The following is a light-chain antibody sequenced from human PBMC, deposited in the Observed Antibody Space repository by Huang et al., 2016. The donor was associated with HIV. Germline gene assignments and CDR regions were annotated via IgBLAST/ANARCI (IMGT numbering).Light chain of an antibody. J-gene: IGKJ1*01. CDR3: QQSQNTPWT. V-gene: IGKV1-39*01. CDR1: HKININ. Sequence: DIQMTQSPSSLSASIGDRVTMTCRASHKININLNWYQQKPGKAPKLLIFVATYLASDVPSRFSGSGSVTHFTLTIDGLQPEDLATYFCQQSQNTPWTFGQGSRLEIK. CDR2: VAT.